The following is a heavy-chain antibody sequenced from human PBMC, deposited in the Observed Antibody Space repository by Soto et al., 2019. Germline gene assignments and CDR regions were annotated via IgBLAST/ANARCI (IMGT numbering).Heavy chain of an antibody. CDR1: GGSFSGYD. CDR3: ASRPTITIFGDYYYAMDA. J-gene: IGHJ6*02. D-gene: IGHD3-3*01. V-gene: IGHV4-34*01. Sequence: WETLSLTCAVYGGSFSGYDWSWIRQPPGKGLEWIGEINHSGSTNYNPSLKRRVTISVDASKTPFSLKLSSVTAADTAIYYCASRPTITIFGDYYYAMDAWGQRPTLTVSS. CDR2: INHSGST.